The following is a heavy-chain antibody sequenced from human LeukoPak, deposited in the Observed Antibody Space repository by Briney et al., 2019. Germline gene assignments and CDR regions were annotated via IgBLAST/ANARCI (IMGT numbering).Heavy chain of an antibody. D-gene: IGHD2-15*01. V-gene: IGHV1-2*02. J-gene: IGHJ4*02. CDR1: GYTFTSYD. CDR2: MNPNSGGT. CDR3: ARDKRLDYCSGGSCYLAY. Sequence: ASVKVSCKASGYTFTSYDINWVRQATGQGLEWMGWMNPNSGGTNYAQKFQGRVTMTRDTSISTAYMELSRLRSDDTAVYYCARDKRLDYCSGGSCYLAYWGQGTLVTVSS.